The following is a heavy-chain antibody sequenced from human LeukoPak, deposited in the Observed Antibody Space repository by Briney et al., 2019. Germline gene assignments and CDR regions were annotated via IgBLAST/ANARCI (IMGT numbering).Heavy chain of an antibody. D-gene: IGHD5-18*01. Sequence: ASVKVSCKASGGIFRSYAISWVRQAPGQGFEWMGRIIPFLGETNYAQKLQDRVTIIADKSTSTAYMELSSLISEDTAVYYCARSPVDTDLDYFEYWGQGTPVTVSS. V-gene: IGHV1-69*04. CDR2: IIPFLGET. J-gene: IGHJ4*02. CDR1: GGIFRSYA. CDR3: ARSPVDTDLDYFEY.